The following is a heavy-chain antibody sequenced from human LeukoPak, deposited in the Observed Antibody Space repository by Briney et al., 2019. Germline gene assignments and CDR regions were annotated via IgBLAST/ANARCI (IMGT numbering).Heavy chain of an antibody. CDR1: GFTFTNHA. CDR2: ISSIGGTI. V-gene: IGHV3-64*01. J-gene: IGHJ4*02. CDR3: ARGAYSTTDS. Sequence: GGSLRLSCAASGFTFTNHAMHWVRQAPGRGLEYVSGISSIGGTIYYANSVKGRFTISRDNSKNTLYLQMGSLRDEDMAVYYCARGAYSTTDSWGQGTLVTVSS. D-gene: IGHD3-16*01.